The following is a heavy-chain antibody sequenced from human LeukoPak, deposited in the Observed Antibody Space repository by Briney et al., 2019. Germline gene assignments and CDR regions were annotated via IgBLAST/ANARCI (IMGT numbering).Heavy chain of an antibody. CDR3: ARGNWEHGSPRTFDY. V-gene: IGHV5-51*01. CDR2: IYPGDSNT. D-gene: IGHD1-1*01. J-gene: IGHJ4*02. Sequence: GESLKISCKGSGYSFTSYWIGWVRQMPGKGLEWMGIIYPGDSNTRYSPSFQGQVTISADKSISTAYLQWSGLKASDTAMYYCARGNWEHGSPRTFDYWGQGTLVTVSS. CDR1: GYSFTSYW.